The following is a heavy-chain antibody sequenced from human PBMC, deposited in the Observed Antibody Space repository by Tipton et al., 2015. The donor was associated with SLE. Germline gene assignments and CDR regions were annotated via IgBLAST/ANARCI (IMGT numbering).Heavy chain of an antibody. V-gene: IGHV4-59*02. CDR3: AREHISSLRDAFEV. D-gene: IGHD2-15*01. Sequence: TLSLTCTVSGGSVGNYYWSWIRQSPGEGLEWIGYIHYTGSTEYNPSLKSRVTISVDRSKNQLNLNLRSVTVVDTAMYYCAREHISSLRDAFEVWGQGTMVTVS. CDR2: IHYTGST. CDR1: GGSVGNYY. J-gene: IGHJ3*01.